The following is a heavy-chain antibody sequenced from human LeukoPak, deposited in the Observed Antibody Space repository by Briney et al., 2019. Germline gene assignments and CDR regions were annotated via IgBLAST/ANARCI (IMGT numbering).Heavy chain of an antibody. D-gene: IGHD3-22*01. CDR3: ARVPPYYYDSRYLEVDDYYFDY. Sequence: PGGSLRLSCAASGFTFSSYWMSWVRQAPGKGLEWVASIKQDGSEKYYVDSVKGRFTISRDNAKNTLYLQMNSLRAEDTAVYYCARVPPYYYDSRYLEVDDYYFDYWGQGTLVTVSS. CDR1: GFTFSSYW. J-gene: IGHJ4*02. CDR2: IKQDGSEK. V-gene: IGHV3-7*01.